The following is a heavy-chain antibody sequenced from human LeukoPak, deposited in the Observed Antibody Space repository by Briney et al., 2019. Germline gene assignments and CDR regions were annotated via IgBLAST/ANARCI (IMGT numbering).Heavy chain of an antibody. D-gene: IGHD3-10*01. J-gene: IGHJ4*02. CDR2: INAGNGNT. CDR1: GYPSTGYV. CDR3: ARGSYGP. V-gene: IGHV1-3*01. Sequence: ASVRASGKAPGYPSTGYVLNWGARPPEKRLEWMGWINAGNGNTKYSQKFQGRVTITRDTSASTAYMELSSLRSEDTAVYYCARGSYGPWGQGTLVTVSS.